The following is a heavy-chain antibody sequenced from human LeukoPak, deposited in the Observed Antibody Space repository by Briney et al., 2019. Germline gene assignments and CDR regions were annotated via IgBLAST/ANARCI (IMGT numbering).Heavy chain of an antibody. D-gene: IGHD5-12*01. CDR3: ASEDSGSFDY. J-gene: IGHJ4*02. V-gene: IGHV3-21*01. CDR2: ISSSSSYI. CDR1: GFTFSSYA. Sequence: GGSLRLSCAASGFTFSSYAMHWVRQAPGKGLEWVSSISSSSSYIYYADSVKGRFTISRDNAKNSLYLQMNSLRAEDTAVYYRASEDSGSFDYWGQGTLVTVSS.